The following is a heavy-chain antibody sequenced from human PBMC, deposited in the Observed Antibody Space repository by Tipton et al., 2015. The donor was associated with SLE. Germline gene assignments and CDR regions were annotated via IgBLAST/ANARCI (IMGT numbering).Heavy chain of an antibody. CDR2: ISHERATE. CDR1: GFTFRSYA. Sequence: SLRLSCAASGFTFRSYAMHWVRQAPGKGLEWVAVISHERATEYYADSVKGRFTVSRDNSKNTVTLQMNSLRSEDTAMYYCARGERGPVMNTLRVDYCVQGTLVTVSS. J-gene: IGHJ4*02. CDR3: ARGERGPVMNTLRVDY. D-gene: IGHD3-16*01. V-gene: IGHV3-30*04.